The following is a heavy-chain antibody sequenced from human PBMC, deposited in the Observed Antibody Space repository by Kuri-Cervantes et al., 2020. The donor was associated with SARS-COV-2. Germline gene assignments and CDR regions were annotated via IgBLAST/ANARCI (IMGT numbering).Heavy chain of an antibody. D-gene: IGHD2-15*01. CDR1: GFTFTDYG. Sequence: ETLSLTCLTSGFTFTDYGMAWVRRAPGKVLEWVSSINYSGGSTYYAASVRGRFTISRDNSKNMLYLQMNSLRAEDTAVYYCAKIGTQYCSAGSCYVDYWGQGTLVTVSS. J-gene: IGHJ4*02. V-gene: IGHV3-23*01. CDR2: INYSGGST. CDR3: AKIGTQYCSAGSCYVDY.